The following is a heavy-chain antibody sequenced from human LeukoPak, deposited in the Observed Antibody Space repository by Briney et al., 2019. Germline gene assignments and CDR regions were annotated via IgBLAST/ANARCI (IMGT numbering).Heavy chain of an antibody. D-gene: IGHD3-22*01. J-gene: IGHJ4*02. Sequence: SETLSLTCAVSGGSISSGGYSWNWIRQPPGKGLEWIGYIYHSGSTYYNPSLKSRVTISVDRSKNQFSLKLSSVTAADTAVYYCAREGQYDSSGYYFDYWGQGTLVTVSS. CDR2: IYHSGST. V-gene: IGHV4-30-2*01. CDR3: AREGQYDSSGYYFDY. CDR1: GGSISSGGYS.